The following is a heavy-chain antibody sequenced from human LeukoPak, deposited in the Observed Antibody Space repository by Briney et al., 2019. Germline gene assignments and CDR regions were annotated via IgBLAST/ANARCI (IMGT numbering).Heavy chain of an antibody. CDR2: LSGRGRHT. V-gene: IGHV3-23*01. Sequence: GGSLRLSCAASGFTFSSYAMSWVRQAPGKGLEWVSLLSGRGRHTNYADSVKGRFTISTDNSKNTLILQMNSLRADDTAVYYCAKSIMGAAGLLDNWGQGTLVTVSS. CDR1: GFTFSSYA. D-gene: IGHD6-25*01. J-gene: IGHJ4*02. CDR3: AKSIMGAAGLLDN.